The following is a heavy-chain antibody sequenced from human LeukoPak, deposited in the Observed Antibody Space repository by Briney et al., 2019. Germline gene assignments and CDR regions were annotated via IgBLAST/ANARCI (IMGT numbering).Heavy chain of an antibody. CDR3: ARAPGSSGYAFDI. V-gene: IGHV3-48*03. D-gene: IGHD6-13*01. CDR1: GFTFSSYE. Sequence: PGGSLRLSCAASGFTFSSYEMNWVRQATGKGLEWLSYVSSSGSTIYYAASVKGRFTISRDNAKKLLYLQMNNRRAEDTAVYYCARAPGSSGYAFDIWGQGTVVTVSS. CDR2: VSSSGSTI. J-gene: IGHJ3*02.